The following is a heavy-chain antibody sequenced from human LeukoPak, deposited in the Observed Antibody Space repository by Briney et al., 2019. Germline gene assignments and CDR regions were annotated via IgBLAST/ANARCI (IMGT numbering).Heavy chain of an antibody. CDR3: ATSSIAARPGLYYYMDV. V-gene: IGHV4-39*01. CDR1: GGSISSSSYY. CDR2: IYYSGST. Sequence: PSETLSLTCTVSGGSISSSSYYWGWIRQPPGKGLEWIGSIYYSGSTYYNPSLKSRVTISVDTSKNQFSLKLSSVTAADTAVYYCATSSIAARPGLYYYMDVWGKGTTVTVSS. J-gene: IGHJ6*03. D-gene: IGHD6-6*01.